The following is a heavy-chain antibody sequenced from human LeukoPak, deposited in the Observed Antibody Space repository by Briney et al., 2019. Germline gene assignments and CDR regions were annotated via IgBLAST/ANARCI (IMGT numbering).Heavy chain of an antibody. D-gene: IGHD3-22*01. CDR3: ASTNYDSSVVY. CDR1: GFTFSSYS. CDR2: ISSSSNYI. V-gene: IGHV3-21*01. Sequence: GGSLRLSCAASGFTFSSYSMNWVRQAPGKGLEWVSSISSSSNYIYYADAVKGRFTISRDNAKNSLYLQMNSLRAEETALYSCASTNYDSSVVYWGQGTLVTVSS. J-gene: IGHJ4*02.